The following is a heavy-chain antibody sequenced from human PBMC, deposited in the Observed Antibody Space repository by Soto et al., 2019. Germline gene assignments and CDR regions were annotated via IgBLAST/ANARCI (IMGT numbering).Heavy chain of an antibody. CDR3: ARLVYDTRLNYMYFDF. CDR2: IFHDGTA. D-gene: IGHD3-10*01. CDR1: GVSISSGNW. J-gene: IGHJ4*02. V-gene: IGHV4-4*02. Sequence: TSETLSLTCAVSGVSISSGNWWTWVRQTPQRGLEYIGEIFHDGTANYYPSFEGRVAISVDTSKNQFSLKLTSVTAADTAIYFCARLVYDTRLNYMYFDFWGQGALVTVS.